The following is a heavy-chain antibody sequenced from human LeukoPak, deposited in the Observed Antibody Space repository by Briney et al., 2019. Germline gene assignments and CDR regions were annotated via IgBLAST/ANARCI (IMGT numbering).Heavy chain of an antibody. J-gene: IGHJ4*02. CDR3: AKDGLMRFFDY. CDR1: GFIFSSYD. V-gene: IGHV3-30*18. CDR2: ISNDGNNK. Sequence: SGGSLRLSCAASGFIFSSYDMYWVRQAPGKGLEGVAVISNDGNNKQYADSVKGRFTISRDNSKNTLYLQMNSLRADDTAVYHCAKDGLMRFFDYWGQGTLVTVSS. D-gene: IGHD2-8*01.